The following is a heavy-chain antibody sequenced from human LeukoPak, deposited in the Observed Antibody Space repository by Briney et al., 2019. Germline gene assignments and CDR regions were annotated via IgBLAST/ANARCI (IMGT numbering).Heavy chain of an antibody. Sequence: GGSLRPSRAASGFTLSRFWMSWVRQAPRQGLEWLANIMPDGSEKYYVDSVKRRFTIPIDNAKNSLYLRINSRGAQDTAVYYCAKHNTEAFDMWGRGTMVSVSS. CDR1: GFTLSRFW. V-gene: IGHV3-7*05. D-gene: IGHD1-14*01. CDR3: AKHNTEAFDM. J-gene: IGHJ3*02. CDR2: IMPDGSEK.